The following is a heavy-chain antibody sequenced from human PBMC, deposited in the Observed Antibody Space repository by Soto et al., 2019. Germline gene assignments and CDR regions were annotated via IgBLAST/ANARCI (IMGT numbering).Heavy chain of an antibody. CDR2: IYCGST. CDR1: GYSISSSNW. Sequence: QVQLQESGPGLVKPSDTLSLTCAVSGYSISSSNWWGWIRQPPGKGLEWIGYIYCGSTYYNPSLKSRVTMSVDTSKNQCSLKLSSVTAVDTAVYYCARINPGAGHYYDMDVWGQGTTVTVSS. V-gene: IGHV4-28*01. J-gene: IGHJ6*02. D-gene: IGHD3-10*01. CDR3: ARINPGAGHYYDMDV.